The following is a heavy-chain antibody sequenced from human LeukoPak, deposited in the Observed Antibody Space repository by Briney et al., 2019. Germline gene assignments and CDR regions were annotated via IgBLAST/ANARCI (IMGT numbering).Heavy chain of an antibody. CDR1: GGSISSTSYY. V-gene: IGHV4-39*02. CDR2: IYYSGGT. CDR3: ARVRRDIVATIPPYFDY. D-gene: IGHD5-12*01. J-gene: IGHJ4*02. Sequence: PSETLSLTCTVSGGSISSTSYYWGWIRQPPGKGLEWIGNIYYSGGTYYNPTLKSRVTISVDTSKNQFSLKLTSVTAADTAMYYCARVRRDIVATIPPYFDYWGQGTLVTVSS.